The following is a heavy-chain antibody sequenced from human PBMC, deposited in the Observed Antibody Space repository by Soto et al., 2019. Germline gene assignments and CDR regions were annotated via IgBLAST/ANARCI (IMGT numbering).Heavy chain of an antibody. V-gene: IGHV4-59*11. CDR2: VSHTGST. CDR3: ARVGGVAARTFDY. J-gene: IGHJ4*02. D-gene: IGHD6-6*01. Sequence: PSETLSLTCTVSGASISSHYWSWIRQSPGKGLEWIGYVSHTGSTDYNPSLKGRVTISVDTSKNQFSLKLRSVTAADTAVYYCARVGGVAARTFDYWGQGTLVTVSS. CDR1: GASISSHY.